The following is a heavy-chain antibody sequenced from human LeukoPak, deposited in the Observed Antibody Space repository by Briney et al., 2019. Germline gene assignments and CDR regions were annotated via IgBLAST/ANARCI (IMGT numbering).Heavy chain of an antibody. Sequence: GGSLRLSCAASGFTFSSYAMSWVRQAPGKGLEWVSTISGSGGSTYYADSVKGRFTISRDNSKNTLYLQMNSLRAEDTAVYYCAKDPTHYRVWDYYETIGLSYWGQGTLVTVSS. J-gene: IGHJ4*02. CDR1: GFTFSSYA. V-gene: IGHV3-23*01. CDR3: AKDPTHYRVWDYYETIGLSY. CDR2: ISGSGGST. D-gene: IGHD3-22*01.